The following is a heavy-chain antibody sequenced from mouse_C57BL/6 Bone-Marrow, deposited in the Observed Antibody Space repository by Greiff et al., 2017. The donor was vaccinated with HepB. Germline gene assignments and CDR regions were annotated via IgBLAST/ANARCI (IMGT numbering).Heavy chain of an antibody. Sequence: EVKLMESEGGLVQPGSSMKLSCTASGFTFSDYYMAWVRQVPEKGLEWVANINYDGSGTYYLDSLKSRFIISRDNAKNILYLQMSSLKSEDTATYYCARDYGSSYWYFDVWGTGTTVTVSS. CDR1: GFTFSDYY. CDR2: INYDGSGT. CDR3: ARDYGSSYWYFDV. J-gene: IGHJ1*03. D-gene: IGHD1-1*01. V-gene: IGHV5-16*01.